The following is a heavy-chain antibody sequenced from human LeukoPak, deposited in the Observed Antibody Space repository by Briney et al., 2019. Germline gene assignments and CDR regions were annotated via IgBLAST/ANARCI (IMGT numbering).Heavy chain of an antibody. V-gene: IGHV1-18*01. CDR1: GYTFTSYG. J-gene: IGHJ6*02. CDR2: ISAYNGNT. CDR3: ARDPPRIVVVVAATNYYGMDV. D-gene: IGHD2-15*01. Sequence: ASVKVSCKASGYTFTSYGISWVRQAPGQGLEWMGWISAYNGNTNYAQKLQGRVTMTTDTSTSTAYMELRSLRSDDTAVYYCARDPPRIVVVVAATNYYGMDVWGQGTTVTVSS.